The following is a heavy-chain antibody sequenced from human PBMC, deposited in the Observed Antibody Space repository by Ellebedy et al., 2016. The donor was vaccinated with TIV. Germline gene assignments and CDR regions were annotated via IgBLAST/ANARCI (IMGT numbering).Heavy chain of an antibody. Sequence: GSLRLSXAVYGGSFSGYYWSWIRQPPGKGLEWIGEINHSGSTNYNPSLKSRVTISVDTSKNQFSLKLSSVTAADTAVYYCARLIVGGDLHYYYYYGMDVWGQGTTVTVSS. CDR3: ARLIVGGDLHYYYYYGMDV. D-gene: IGHD2-21*02. J-gene: IGHJ6*02. V-gene: IGHV4-34*01. CDR1: GGSFSGYY. CDR2: INHSGST.